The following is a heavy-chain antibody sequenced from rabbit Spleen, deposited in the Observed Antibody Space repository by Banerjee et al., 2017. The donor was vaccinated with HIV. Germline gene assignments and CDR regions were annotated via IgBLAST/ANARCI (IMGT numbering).Heavy chain of an antibody. Sequence: QEQLEESGGDLVKPEGSLTLTCTASGFTISGNYRICWVRQAPGKGLEWIACIGSSGDTHYASWAKGRFTISKTSSTTVTLQMTSLTAADTATYFCARDDPGPDNFNLWGPGTLVTVS. V-gene: IGHV1S45*01. J-gene: IGHJ4*01. CDR3: ARDDPGPDNFNL. CDR2: IGSSGDT. CDR1: GFTISGNYR. D-gene: IGHD3-1*01.